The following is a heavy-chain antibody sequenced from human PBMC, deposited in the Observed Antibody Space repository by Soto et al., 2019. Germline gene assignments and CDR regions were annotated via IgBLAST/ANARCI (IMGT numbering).Heavy chain of an antibody. J-gene: IGHJ4*02. CDR3: ARFYIVATIHEAIDY. Sequence: SETLSLTCTVSGGSISSSSYYWGWIRQPPGKGLEWIGSIYYSGSTYYNPSLKSRVTISVDTSKNQFSLKLSSVTAADTAVYYCARFYIVATIHEAIDYWGQGNLVTVSS. D-gene: IGHD5-12*01. V-gene: IGHV4-39*01. CDR1: GGSISSSSYY. CDR2: IYYSGST.